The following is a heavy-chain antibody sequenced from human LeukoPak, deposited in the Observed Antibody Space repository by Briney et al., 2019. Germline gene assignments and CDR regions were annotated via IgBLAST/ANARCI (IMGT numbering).Heavy chain of an antibody. V-gene: IGHV4-39*07. D-gene: IGHD6-19*01. CDR2: IYYSAST. CDR3: ARGVAGQEDFDY. Sequence: SGTLSLTCPVSGGSISSSSYYWGWIRQPPGKGLEWIGSIYYSASTYYNPSLKSRVTISVDTSKNQFSLKLSSVTAADTAVYYCARGVAGQEDFDYWGQGTLVTVSS. J-gene: IGHJ4*02. CDR1: GGSISSSSYY.